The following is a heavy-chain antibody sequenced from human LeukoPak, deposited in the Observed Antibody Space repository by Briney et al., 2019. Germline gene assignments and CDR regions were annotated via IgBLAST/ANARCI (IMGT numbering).Heavy chain of an antibody. CDR1: GGSISSSSYY. CDR3: ATLSTVTTFFGY. V-gene: IGHV4-39*07. D-gene: IGHD4-17*01. Sequence: SETLSLTCTVSGGSISSSSYYWGWIRQPPGNGLEWIGSIYYSGSTYYNPSLKSRVTISVDTSKNQFSLKLSSVTAADTAVYYCATLSTVTTFFGYWGQGTLVTVSS. CDR2: IYYSGST. J-gene: IGHJ4*02.